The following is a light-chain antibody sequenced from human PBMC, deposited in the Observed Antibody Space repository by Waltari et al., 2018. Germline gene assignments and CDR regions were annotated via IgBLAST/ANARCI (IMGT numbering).Light chain of an antibody. CDR2: DAS. CDR3: QQYDSRVVT. CDR1: QDITDY. V-gene: IGKV1-33*01. J-gene: IGKJ4*01. Sequence: DIQMTQSPSSLSASIGYRVTTTCQASQDITDYLNWYHQKPGKAPDLLIYDASNLQSGVPSRFSGRGSGTDFTFTINSLQPEDVGTYYCQQYDSRVVTFGGGTKVEIQ.